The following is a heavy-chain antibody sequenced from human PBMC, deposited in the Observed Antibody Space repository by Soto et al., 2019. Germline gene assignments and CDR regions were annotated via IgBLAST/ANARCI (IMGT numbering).Heavy chain of an antibody. CDR1: GYTFTSYY. CDR2: INPSGGST. J-gene: IGHJ4*02. Sequence: GASVKVSCKASGYTFTSYYMHWVRQAPGQGLEWMRIINPSGGSTSYAQKFQGRVTMTRDTSTSTVYMELSSLRSEDTAVYYCASGSSYYDSSGYYYYFDYWGQGTLVTVSS. V-gene: IGHV1-46*01. CDR3: ASGSSYYDSSGYYYYFDY. D-gene: IGHD3-22*01.